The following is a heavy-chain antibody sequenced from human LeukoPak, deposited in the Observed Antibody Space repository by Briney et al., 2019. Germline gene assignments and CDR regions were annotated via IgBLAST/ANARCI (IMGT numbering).Heavy chain of an antibody. V-gene: IGHV3-23*01. D-gene: IGHD3-9*01. CDR2: IGGNGGST. Sequence: PGGSLRLSCAASGFTFSGYAMSWVRQAPGKGLEWVSGIGGNGGSTDYADSVKGRFTISRDNSKNTPYLQMNSLRAEDTAIYYCAKGVRFLDWWILDYWGQGSLVTVSS. CDR3: AKGVRFLDWWILDY. J-gene: IGHJ4*02. CDR1: GFTFSGYA.